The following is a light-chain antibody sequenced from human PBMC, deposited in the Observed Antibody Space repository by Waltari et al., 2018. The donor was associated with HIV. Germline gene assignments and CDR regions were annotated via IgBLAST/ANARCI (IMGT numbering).Light chain of an antibody. CDR1: SSNIGSTT. Sequence: QSVLTQPPSASGTPGQRVTISCSGSSSNIGSTTVNWSQQLPGTAPKLLIYSNNQRPSGVPDRFSGSKSGTSASLAISGLQSEDEADYYCAAWDDSLNGHWVFGGGTKLTVL. CDR3: AAWDDSLNGHWV. J-gene: IGLJ3*02. CDR2: SNN. V-gene: IGLV1-44*01.